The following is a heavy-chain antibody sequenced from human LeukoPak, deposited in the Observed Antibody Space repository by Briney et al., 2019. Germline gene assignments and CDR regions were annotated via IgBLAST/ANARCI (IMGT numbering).Heavy chain of an antibody. D-gene: IGHD6-19*01. CDR3: ARDPGPGYSSGWYRGKNNWFDP. V-gene: IGHV4-39*02. J-gene: IGHJ5*02. CDR1: GGSISSTTYY. CDR2: IYYSGST. Sequence: KSSETLSLTCTVSGGSISSTTYYRDWIRQPPGKGLEWIGTIYYSGSTYYNPSLKSRVTISVDTSKNEFSLNLSSVTAADTAVYYCARDPGPGYSSGWYRGKNNWFDPWGQGTLVTASS.